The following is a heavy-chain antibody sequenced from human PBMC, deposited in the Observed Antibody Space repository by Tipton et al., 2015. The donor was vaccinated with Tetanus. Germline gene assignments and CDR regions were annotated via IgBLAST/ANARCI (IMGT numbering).Heavy chain of an antibody. J-gene: IGHJ4*02. V-gene: IGHV4-4*07. CDR1: RGPISSYY. CDR3: ARGITDGYFRRFDY. CDR2: IPNGNP. D-gene: IGHD5-24*01. Sequence: GLVKPSETLFLTCTVSRGPISSYYWSWIRQPAGKGLEWIGHIPNGNPDYTPSLKNRVPLSVDLPKNDFSLKLRSVTAADTGVYYCARGITDGYFRRFDYWGQGTVVAVSS.